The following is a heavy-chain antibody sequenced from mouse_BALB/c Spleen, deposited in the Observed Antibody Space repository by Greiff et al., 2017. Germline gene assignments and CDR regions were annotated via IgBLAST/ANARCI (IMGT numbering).Heavy chain of an antibody. Sequence: EVMLVESGPGLVKPSQSLSLTCTVTGYSITSDYAWNWIRQFPGNKLEWMGYISYSGSTSYNPSLKSRISITRDTSKNQFFLQLNSVTTEDTATYYCARRVTTVVATGAMDYWGQGTSVTVSS. CDR1: GYSITSDYA. D-gene: IGHD1-1*01. CDR2: ISYSGST. V-gene: IGHV3-2*02. J-gene: IGHJ4*01. CDR3: ARRVTTVVATGAMDY.